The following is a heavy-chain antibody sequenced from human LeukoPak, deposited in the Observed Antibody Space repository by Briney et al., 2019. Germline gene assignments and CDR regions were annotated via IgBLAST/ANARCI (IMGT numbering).Heavy chain of an antibody. CDR3: ARGLPYYYDSSGYYFYFDY. J-gene: IGHJ4*02. Sequence: SETLSLTCTVSGGSISSYYWSWIRQPAGKGLEWIGRIYTSGSTNYNPSLKSRVTMSVDTSKNQFSLKLSSVTAADTAVYYCARGLPYYYDSSGYYFYFDYWGQGTLVTVSS. D-gene: IGHD3-22*01. V-gene: IGHV4-4*07. CDR1: GGSISSYY. CDR2: IYTSGST.